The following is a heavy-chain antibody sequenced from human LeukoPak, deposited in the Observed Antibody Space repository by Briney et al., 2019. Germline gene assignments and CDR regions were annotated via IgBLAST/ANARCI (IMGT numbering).Heavy chain of an antibody. Sequence: SETLSLTCTVSGGSISSGGYYWSWIRQPPGKGLEWIGYIYHSGSTYYNPSLKSRVTISVDRSKNQFSLKLSSVTAADTAVYYCARIRGYSYGPFDYWGQGTLVTVSS. V-gene: IGHV4-30-2*01. CDR3: ARIRGYSYGPFDY. J-gene: IGHJ4*02. D-gene: IGHD5-18*01. CDR1: GGSISSGGYY. CDR2: IYHSGST.